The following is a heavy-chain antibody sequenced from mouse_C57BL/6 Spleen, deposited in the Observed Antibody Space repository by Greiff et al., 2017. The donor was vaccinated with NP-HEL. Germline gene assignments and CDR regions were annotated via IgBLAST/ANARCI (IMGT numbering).Heavy chain of an antibody. V-gene: IGHV1-18*01. J-gene: IGHJ3*01. CDR2: INPNNGGT. CDR3: ARSGGNYYGSSYGWFAY. Sequence: VQLQQSGPELVKPGASVKIPCKASGYTFTDYNMDWVKQSHGKSLEWIGDINPNNGGTIYNQKFKGKATLTVDKSSSTAYMELRSLTSEDTAVYYCARSGGNYYGSSYGWFAYWGQGTLVTVSA. D-gene: IGHD1-1*01. CDR1: GYTFTDYN.